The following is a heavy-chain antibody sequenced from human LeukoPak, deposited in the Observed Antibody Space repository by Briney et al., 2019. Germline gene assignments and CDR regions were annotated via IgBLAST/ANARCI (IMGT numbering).Heavy chain of an antibody. J-gene: IGHJ3*02. Sequence: GSVKASSRASAYTSTNYGIIWVRQPPGQGLEWMGWISGYNAKTNYAHKLQGRVTMTTDTSTRTVYMELRSLRSDDTAVYYCARGGRDRASTLAFDIWGQGTVVTVSS. CDR2: ISGYNAKT. CDR3: ARGGRDRASTLAFDI. D-gene: IGHD3-16*01. CDR1: AYTSTNYG. V-gene: IGHV1-18*01.